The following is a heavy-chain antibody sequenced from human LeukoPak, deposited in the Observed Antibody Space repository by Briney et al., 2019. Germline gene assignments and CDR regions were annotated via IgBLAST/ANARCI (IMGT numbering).Heavy chain of an antibody. V-gene: IGHV4-39*01. CDR3: ARRRAVTRVGIFFDY. CDR1: GGSIGSGYY. CDR2: IHYGGTT. D-gene: IGHD2-15*01. J-gene: IGHJ4*02. Sequence: PSETLSLTCTVSGGSIGSGYYWAWIRQPPGKGLEWIGSIHYGGTTHYNPSLQSRVTISADTSKNQFALDLRSVTAADTAVYYCARRRAVTRVGIFFDYWGQGTLVTVSS.